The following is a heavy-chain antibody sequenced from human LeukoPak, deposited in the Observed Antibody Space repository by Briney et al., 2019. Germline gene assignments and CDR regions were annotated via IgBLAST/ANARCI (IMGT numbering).Heavy chain of an antibody. Sequence: ASVKVSCKASGYTFTSYGISRVRQAPGQGLEWMGWISAYNGNTNYAQKLQGRVTMTTDTSTSTAYMELSSLRSEDTAVYYCARVPLEGTTVVMGLDYWGQGTLVTVSS. V-gene: IGHV1-18*01. J-gene: IGHJ4*02. CDR3: ARVPLEGTTVVMGLDY. D-gene: IGHD4-23*01. CDR1: GYTFTSYG. CDR2: ISAYNGNT.